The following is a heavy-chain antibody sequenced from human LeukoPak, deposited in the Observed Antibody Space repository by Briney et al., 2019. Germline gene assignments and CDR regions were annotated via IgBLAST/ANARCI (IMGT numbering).Heavy chain of an antibody. J-gene: IGHJ4*02. Sequence: SVKVSCKTSGDTFSNHAMNWMRQAPGQGLEWMGAIIPIFGTPKYAQKFQDRVTITTDVFTSTAYMEVSSLRPEDTAVYYCAKFDRVTAIPKWDQGTLVTVSS. D-gene: IGHD2-21*02. CDR1: GDTFSNHA. V-gene: IGHV1-69*05. CDR2: IIPIFGTP. CDR3: AKFDRVTAIPK.